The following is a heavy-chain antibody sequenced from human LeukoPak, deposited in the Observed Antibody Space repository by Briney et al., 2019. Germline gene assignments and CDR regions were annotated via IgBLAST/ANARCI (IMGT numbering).Heavy chain of an antibody. D-gene: IGHD3-10*01. J-gene: IGHJ4*02. CDR2: IYYSGST. CDR3: ARSYGSGSSAGY. Sequence: PWGTLTLTCTVSGGSISSSSYYWGWIRQPPGKGLEWIGSIYYSGSTYYNPSLKSRVTISVDTSKNQFSLKLSSVTAADTAVYYCARSYGSGSSAGYWGQGTLVTVSS. V-gene: IGHV4-39*01. CDR1: GGSISSSSYY.